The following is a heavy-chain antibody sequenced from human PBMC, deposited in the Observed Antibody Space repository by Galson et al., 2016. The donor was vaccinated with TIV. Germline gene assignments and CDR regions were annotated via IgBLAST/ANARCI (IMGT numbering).Heavy chain of an antibody. J-gene: IGHJ6*02. D-gene: IGHD2-15*01. CDR1: GFSVGYYV. CDR2: ISLSGTTA. V-gene: IGHV3-23*01. Sequence: SLRLSCAASGFSVGYYVMSWVRQAPGKGLEWVSGISLSGTTAYYADSVRGRFTISRDNSRYTVYLQMNSLRAEDTAVYYCARDRVVDATYYYYYYGMDVWGQGTAVTVSS. CDR3: ARDRVVDATYYYYYYGMDV.